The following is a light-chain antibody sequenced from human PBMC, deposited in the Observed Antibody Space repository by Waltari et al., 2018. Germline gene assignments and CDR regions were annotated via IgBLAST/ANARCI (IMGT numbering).Light chain of an antibody. CDR1: PVAVGGSNV. Sequence: QSALHHPPSAPGSPVQSVAISSPGPPVAVGGSNVFSWYEQHPGKAPKLIIYEVSKRPSGVPDRFAGSKSGRTASLTVSGLQAEDEADYYCNSYAGSNNFVFGTGTKVTVL. CDR2: EVS. J-gene: IGLJ1*01. CDR3: NSYAGSNNFV. V-gene: IGLV2-8*01.